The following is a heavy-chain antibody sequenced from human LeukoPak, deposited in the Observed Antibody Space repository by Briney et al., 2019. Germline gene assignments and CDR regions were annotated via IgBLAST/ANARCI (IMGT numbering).Heavy chain of an antibody. J-gene: IGHJ6*02. V-gene: IGHV3-30-3*01. CDR1: GFTFSTRW. D-gene: IGHD6-13*01. Sequence: GGSLRLSCAASGFTFSTRWMSWVRQAPGKGLEWVAVISYDGSNKYYADSVKGRFTISRDNSKNTLYLQMNSLRAEDTAVYYCARDPAAGNPNYYYYGMDVWGQGTTVTVSS. CDR2: ISYDGSNK. CDR3: ARDPAAGNPNYYYYGMDV.